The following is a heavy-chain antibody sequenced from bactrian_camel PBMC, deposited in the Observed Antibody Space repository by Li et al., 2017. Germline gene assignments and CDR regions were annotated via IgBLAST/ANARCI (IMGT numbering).Heavy chain of an antibody. CDR2: IYSDAVNA. V-gene: IGHV3-2*01. Sequence: VQLVESGGGLVQLGGSLSLSCATSGSARSSYYMSWVRQAPGKGLEWVSSIYSDAVNAYYADSVRDRFTISRDNAKNTLYLQLNSPKTEDTAMHFCAKAFYFTDKWPFDYFGQGTQVTVS. CDR1: GSARSSYY. J-gene: IGHJ4*01. CDR3: AKAFYFTDKWPFDY. D-gene: IGHD1*01.